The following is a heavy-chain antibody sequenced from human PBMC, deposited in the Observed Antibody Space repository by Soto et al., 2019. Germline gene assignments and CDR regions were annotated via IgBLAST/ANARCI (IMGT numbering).Heavy chain of an antibody. CDR1: GGSISSTHSY. CDR3: ARHVRGAVTMNWFDS. V-gene: IGHV4-39*01. Sequence: QLQLQESGPGLVKSSETLSLTCTVSGGSISSTHSYWGWIRQPPGKGLEWIGSIYYEGGSTYDNLSLKSRVAMSVDTSKNQFSLNLSSVTAADTAVYYCARHVRGAVTMNWFDSWGRETLVTVSS. CDR2: IYYEGGST. D-gene: IGHD3-10*02. J-gene: IGHJ5*01.